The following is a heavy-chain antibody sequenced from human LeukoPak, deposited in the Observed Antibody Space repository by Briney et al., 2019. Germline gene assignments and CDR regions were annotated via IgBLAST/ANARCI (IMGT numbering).Heavy chain of an antibody. J-gene: IGHJ4*02. CDR3: ARSGSPDY. CDR1: GFTFSSYA. Sequence: PGRSLRLSCAASGFTFSSYAMHWVRQAPGKGLEWVAVMSYDGSNKYYADSVKGRFTISRDNSKNTLYLQMNSLRAEDTAVYYCARSGSPDYWGQGTLVTVSS. CDR2: MSYDGSNK. D-gene: IGHD5-12*01. V-gene: IGHV3-30-3*01.